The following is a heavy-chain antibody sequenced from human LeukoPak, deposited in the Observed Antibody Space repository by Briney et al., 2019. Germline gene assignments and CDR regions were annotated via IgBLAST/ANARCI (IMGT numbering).Heavy chain of an antibody. D-gene: IGHD6-13*01. J-gene: IGHJ3*02. CDR1: GFSFDDYA. CDR3: AKGQYSSSSGAFDI. Sequence: GGSLRLSCAASGFSFDDYAMHWVRQGSGKGLEWVSGISWNSVDVGYVDSVKGRFTISRDNAKNSLYLQMNSLRAEDTALYYCAKGQYSSSSGAFDIWGQGTMVTVSS. V-gene: IGHV3-9*01. CDR2: ISWNSVDV.